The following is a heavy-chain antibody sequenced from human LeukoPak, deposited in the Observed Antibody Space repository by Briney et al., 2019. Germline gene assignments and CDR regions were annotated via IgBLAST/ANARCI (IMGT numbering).Heavy chain of an antibody. J-gene: IGHJ4*02. Sequence: GGSLRLSCAASGFTFSGSGMHWVRQAPGKGLEWVATISYDGTSKYYTDSVKGRFTISRDNSKNTLYLQMNSLRAEDTAVYYCARDLSGYCTNGVCSPENLGQGTLVTVSS. CDR2: ISYDGTSK. D-gene: IGHD2-8*01. V-gene: IGHV3-30*03. CDR3: ARDLSGYCTNGVCSPEN. CDR1: GFTFSGSG.